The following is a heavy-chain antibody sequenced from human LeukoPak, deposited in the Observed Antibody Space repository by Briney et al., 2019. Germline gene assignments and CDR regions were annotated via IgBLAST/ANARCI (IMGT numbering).Heavy chain of an antibody. CDR1: GFTFSSYS. D-gene: IGHD3-10*01. J-gene: IGHJ4*02. V-gene: IGHV3-74*01. Sequence: PGGSLRLSCAASGFTFSSYSMHWLRQAPGKGLVWVSRINSDGSSTDYADSVKGRFTISRDNAKNTLYLQMNSLRAEDTAVYYCARDPRGGTLESWGQGTLVTVSS. CDR2: INSDGSST. CDR3: ARDPRGGTLES.